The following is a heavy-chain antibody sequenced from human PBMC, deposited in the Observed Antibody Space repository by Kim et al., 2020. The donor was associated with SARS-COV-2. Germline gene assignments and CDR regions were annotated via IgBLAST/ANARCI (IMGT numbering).Heavy chain of an antibody. Sequence: GGSLRLSCAASGFTFSNAWMSWVRQAPGKGLEWVGRIKSKTDGGTTDYAAPVKGRFTISRDDSKNTLYLQMNSPKTEDTAVYYCTTLATTTYYDILTGYYRLDYWGQGTLVTVSS. CDR3: TTLATTTYYDILTGYYRLDY. CDR2: IKSKTDGGTT. D-gene: IGHD3-9*01. J-gene: IGHJ4*02. V-gene: IGHV3-15*01. CDR1: GFTFSNAW.